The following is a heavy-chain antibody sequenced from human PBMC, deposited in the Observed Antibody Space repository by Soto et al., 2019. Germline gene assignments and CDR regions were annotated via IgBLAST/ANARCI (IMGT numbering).Heavy chain of an antibody. CDR3: ARKPELRGSYYYYYDMDV. V-gene: IGHV1-2*02. J-gene: IGHJ6*04. Sequence: ALVTVSCAASGYTFTVSSMHWVRHAPGQGLEWMGWINPNSGGTNYAQKYQGRVTMPRETSISTAYLELRRLRSDATAVYYCARKPELRGSYYYYYDMDVWGKGITVTVS. CDR1: GYTFTVSS. CDR2: INPNSGGT. D-gene: IGHD1-7*01.